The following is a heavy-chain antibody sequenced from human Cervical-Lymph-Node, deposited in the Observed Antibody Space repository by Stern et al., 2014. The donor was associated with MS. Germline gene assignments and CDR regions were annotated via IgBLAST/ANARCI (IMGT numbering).Heavy chain of an antibody. CDR3: ATDGGEGDYGWGGNWFDP. Sequence: VQLVQSGAEVKKPGASVKVSCKVSGHTLTELSMHWVRQAPGKGLEWMGGFDPEDGETIYAQKFQGRVTMTEDTSTDTAYMELSSLRSEDTAVYYCATDGGEGDYGWGGNWFDPWGQGTLVSVSS. CDR2: FDPEDGET. V-gene: IGHV1-24*01. D-gene: IGHD3-16*01. J-gene: IGHJ5*02. CDR1: GHTLTELS.